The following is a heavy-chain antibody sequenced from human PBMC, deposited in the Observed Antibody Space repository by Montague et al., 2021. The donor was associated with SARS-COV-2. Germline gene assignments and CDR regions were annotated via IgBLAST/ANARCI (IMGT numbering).Heavy chain of an antibody. CDR3: ARGIPIAAASINWFDP. CDR2: IYYSGST. D-gene: IGHD6-13*01. Sequence: SETLSLTCTVSGGSISSYYWSWIRQPPGKGLEWIGYIYYSGSTNYNPSLKSRVTISVDTSKNQFSLKLSSVTAADTAVYYCARGIPIAAASINWFDPWGQGTLVTVSS. CDR1: GGSISSYY. V-gene: IGHV4-59*01. J-gene: IGHJ5*02.